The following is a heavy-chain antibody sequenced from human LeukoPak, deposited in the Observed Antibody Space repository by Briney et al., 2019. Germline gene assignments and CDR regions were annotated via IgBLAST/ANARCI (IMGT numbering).Heavy chain of an antibody. Sequence: PGGSLRLSCAASGFTFSSYSMNWVRQAPGKGLEWVSSISSSSSYIYYADSVKGRFTISRDNAKNSLYLQMNSLRAEDTALYYCARDFGGGVYYMDVWGKGTTVTVSS. CDR1: GFTFSSYS. J-gene: IGHJ6*03. V-gene: IGHV3-21*04. D-gene: IGHD3-10*01. CDR3: ARDFGGGVYYMDV. CDR2: ISSSSSYI.